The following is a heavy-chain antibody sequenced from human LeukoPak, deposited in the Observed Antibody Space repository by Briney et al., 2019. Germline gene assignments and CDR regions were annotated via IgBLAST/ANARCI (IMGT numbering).Heavy chain of an antibody. D-gene: IGHD2-8*01. Sequence: SETLSLTCTVSSGSLGSSSNYWGWIRQAPGKGLEWIGNVYYNGSTFYNPSLKSRVTISVDTSKNQFSLKLRSVTAADTAIYYCARASFNVVFGNWFDPWGQGTLVTVSS. CDR3: ARASFNVVFGNWFDP. CDR1: SGSLGSSSNY. V-gene: IGHV4-39*01. J-gene: IGHJ5*02. CDR2: VYYNGST.